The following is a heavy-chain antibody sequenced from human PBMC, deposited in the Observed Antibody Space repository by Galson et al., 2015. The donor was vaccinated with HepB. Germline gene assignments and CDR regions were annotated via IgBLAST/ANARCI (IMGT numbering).Heavy chain of an antibody. V-gene: IGHV4-59*01. CDR2: VYYSGST. CDR1: GGSIDYYY. D-gene: IGHD6-19*01. J-gene: IGHJ4*02. CDR3: ARDGSRQWLNYYFDS. Sequence: SETLSLTCTVSGGSIDYYYWSWIRQPPGKGLEWIGYVYYSGSTSYNPSPESRVTIAVHTATNQFYLKLTSVTAADTAIYYCARDGSRQWLNYYFDSWGQGTLVTVPS.